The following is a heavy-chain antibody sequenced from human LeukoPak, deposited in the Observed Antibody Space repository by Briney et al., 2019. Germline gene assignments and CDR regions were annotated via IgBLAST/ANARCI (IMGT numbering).Heavy chain of an antibody. CDR2: ISYDGSNK. Sequence: GGSLRLSCAASGFTFRSSGMHWVRQAPGKGLEWVAVISYDGSNKYYADSVKGRFTFSRDNSKNTLYLQMNSLRAEDTAVYYCAKEYCSNSVCHSLDYWGQGTLVTVSS. CDR3: AKEYCSNSVCHSLDY. CDR1: GFTFRSSG. V-gene: IGHV3-30*18. D-gene: IGHD2-8*01. J-gene: IGHJ4*02.